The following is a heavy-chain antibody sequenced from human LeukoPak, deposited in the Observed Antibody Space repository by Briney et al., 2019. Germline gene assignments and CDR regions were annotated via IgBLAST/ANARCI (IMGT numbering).Heavy chain of an antibody. D-gene: IGHD6-13*01. CDR3: ARASGAAGISFDY. Sequence: ASVKVSCKASGGTFSSYAISWVRQAPGQGLEWMGGIIPIFGTANYAQKFQGRVTITADKSTSTAYMELRSLRSEDTAVYYCARASGAAGISFDYWGQGTLVTVSS. CDR1: GGTFSSYA. V-gene: IGHV1-69*06. J-gene: IGHJ4*02. CDR2: IIPIFGTA.